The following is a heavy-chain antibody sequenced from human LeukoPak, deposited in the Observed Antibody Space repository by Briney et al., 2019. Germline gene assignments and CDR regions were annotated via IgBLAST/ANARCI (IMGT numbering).Heavy chain of an antibody. Sequence: SQTLSLTCAVSGGSISSGGYSWSWIRQPPGKGLERIGYIYHSGSTYYNPSLKSRVTISVDRSKNQFSLKLSSVTAADTAVYYCARGGTMVRGEGWFDPWGQGTLVTVSS. J-gene: IGHJ5*02. CDR3: ARGGTMVRGEGWFDP. V-gene: IGHV4-30-2*01. CDR1: GGSISSGGYS. D-gene: IGHD3-10*01. CDR2: IYHSGST.